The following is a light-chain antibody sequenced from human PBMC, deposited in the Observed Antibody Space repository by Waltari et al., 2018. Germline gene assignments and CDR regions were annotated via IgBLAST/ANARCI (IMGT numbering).Light chain of an antibody. CDR1: QSLVHRDGSTY. CDR3: MQGTHWPPS. Sequence: DVVMTQSPLSLPVTLGQPVSISCRSSQSLVHRDGSTYLNWFHQRPGQSPRRLIYRVSNRDSRVPDRFSGSGSGSDFTLIISRVEAEDVGVYFCMQGTHWPPSFGGGTKVEIK. CDR2: RVS. J-gene: IGKJ4*01. V-gene: IGKV2-30*02.